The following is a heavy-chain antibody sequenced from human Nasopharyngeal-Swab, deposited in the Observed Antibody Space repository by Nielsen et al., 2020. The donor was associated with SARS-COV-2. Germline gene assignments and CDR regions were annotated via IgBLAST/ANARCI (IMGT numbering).Heavy chain of an antibody. D-gene: IGHD3-3*01. CDR2: IYYSGST. V-gene: IGHV4-59*01. Sequence: WIRQPPGKGLEWIGYIYYSGSTNYNPSLKSRATISVDTSKNQFSLKLSSVTAADTAVYYCARGGAEYYDFWSGYYVFDYWGQGTPVTVSS. J-gene: IGHJ4*02. CDR3: ARGGAEYYDFWSGYYVFDY.